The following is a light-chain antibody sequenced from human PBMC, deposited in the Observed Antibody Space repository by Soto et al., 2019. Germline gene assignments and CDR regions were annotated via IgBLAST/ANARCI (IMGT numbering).Light chain of an antibody. CDR2: AAS. CDR1: QNIARY. V-gene: IGKV1-39*01. Sequence: DIQMTQSPSTLSASVGDRVTITCRASQNIARYVNWYQQKPGKAPKLLIHAASNLESGVPSRFSGRGSGTDFTLTITSLRPEDFATYYCQQSYSVPQTFGQGTKVDIK. CDR3: QQSYSVPQT. J-gene: IGKJ1*01.